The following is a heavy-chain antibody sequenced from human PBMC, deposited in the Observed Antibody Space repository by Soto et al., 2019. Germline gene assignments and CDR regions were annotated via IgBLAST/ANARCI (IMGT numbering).Heavy chain of an antibody. CDR2: LYYSGST. D-gene: IGHD3-10*01. Sequence: QLQLQESGPGLVKPSGTLSLTCSVSGASISSGYYYWGWIRQPPGKGLEWIGSLYYSGSTYYSPSLKSRVTMSVDSSKNQFSLKLHSVTAADTAVYYCVSGLSGDQPIDYWGQGTLVTVSS. CDR1: GASISSGYYY. V-gene: IGHV4-39*01. J-gene: IGHJ4*02. CDR3: VSGLSGDQPIDY.